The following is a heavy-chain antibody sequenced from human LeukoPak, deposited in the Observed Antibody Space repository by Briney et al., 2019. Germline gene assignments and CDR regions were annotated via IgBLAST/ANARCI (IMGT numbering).Heavy chain of an antibody. CDR1: GFTFSAYG. J-gene: IGHJ6*03. V-gene: IGHV3-30*02. Sequence: PGRSLRLSCAASGFTFSAYGMPWVRQGPHKGLEWVAFIRFDGSVQHYAHSVRGRFTVSRDNSNNILYVEMTSLRSDDTGVYYCARDHTLSWYYYMDVWGKGTAVTVSS. CDR2: IRFDGSVQ. D-gene: IGHD2-15*01. CDR3: ARDHTLSWYYYMDV.